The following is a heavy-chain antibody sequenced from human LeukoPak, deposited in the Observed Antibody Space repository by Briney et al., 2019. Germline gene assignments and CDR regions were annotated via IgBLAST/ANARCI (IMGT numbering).Heavy chain of an antibody. CDR3: ARKNDFEI. Sequence: SETLSLTCSVSGGSISSDHWNWIRQTPGKGLEWIGCIYYSGRTYYNPSLKSQVTISVDMSKSQFSLRLTSVTAADTAVYYCARKNDFEIWGQGTLVTVSS. V-gene: IGHV4-59*01. CDR2: IYYSGRT. D-gene: IGHD2/OR15-2a*01. CDR1: GGSISSDH. J-gene: IGHJ3*02.